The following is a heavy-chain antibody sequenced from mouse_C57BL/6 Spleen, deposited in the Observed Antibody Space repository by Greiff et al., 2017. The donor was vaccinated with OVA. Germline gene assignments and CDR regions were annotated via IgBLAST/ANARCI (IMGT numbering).Heavy chain of an antibody. CDR3: TRYGYYYFDY. J-gene: IGHJ2*01. CDR2: IDPETGGT. V-gene: IGHV1-15*01. CDR1: GYTFTDYE. D-gene: IGHD1-1*01. Sequence: QVQLQQSGAELVRPGASVTLSCKASGYTFTDYEMHWVKQTPVHGLEWIGAIDPETGGTAYNQKFKGKAILTADKSSSTAYMELRSLTSDDSAVYYCTRYGYYYFDYWGQGTTLTVSS.